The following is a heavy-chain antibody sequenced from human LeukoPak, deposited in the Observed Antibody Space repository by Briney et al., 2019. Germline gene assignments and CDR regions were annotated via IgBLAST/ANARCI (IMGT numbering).Heavy chain of an antibody. D-gene: IGHD5-24*01. CDR2: IYYSGST. V-gene: IGHV4-31*03. CDR1: GGSISSGGFY. J-gene: IGHJ4*02. CDR3: ARAANVEMATADFDY. Sequence: PSQTLSLTCTVSGGSISSGGFYWSWIRQHPGKGLEWIGYIYYSGSTYYNPSLKSRVTISVDTSKNQFSLKLSCVTAADTAVYYCARAANVEMATADFDYWGQGTLVTVSS.